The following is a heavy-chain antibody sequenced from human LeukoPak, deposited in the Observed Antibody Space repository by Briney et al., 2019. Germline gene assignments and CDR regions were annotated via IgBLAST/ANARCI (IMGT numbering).Heavy chain of an antibody. CDR1: GGSFSGY. V-gene: IGHV4-34*10. J-gene: IGHJ2*01. CDR3: ARDSGYSRHWYFDL. Sequence: SETLSLTCGVFGGSFSGYWSWIRQPPGKGLEWIGEINPSGGTNYSPSLKSRVTMSVDRSKNQFSLNLTSVTAADTAVYYCARDSGYSRHWYFDLWGRDTLVTVSS. D-gene: IGHD6-13*01. CDR2: INPSGGT.